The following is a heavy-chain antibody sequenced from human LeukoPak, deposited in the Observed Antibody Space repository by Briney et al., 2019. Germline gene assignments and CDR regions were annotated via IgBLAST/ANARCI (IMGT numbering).Heavy chain of an antibody. V-gene: IGHV3-23*01. J-gene: IGHJ4*02. CDR1: GFTVSSNY. CDR2: ISGSGVDT. CDR3: AKESVAGYFDY. D-gene: IGHD6-19*01. Sequence: GGSLRLSCAASGFTVSSNYMSWVRQAPGKGLEWVSAISGSGVDTYYADSVRGRFTISRDNSKNTLFLQMNSLRAEDTAIYYCAKESVAGYFDYWGQGTLVTVSS.